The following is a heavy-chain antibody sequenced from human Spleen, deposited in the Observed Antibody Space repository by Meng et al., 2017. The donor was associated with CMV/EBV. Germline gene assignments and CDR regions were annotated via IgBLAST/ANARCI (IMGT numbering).Heavy chain of an antibody. D-gene: IGHD3-10*01. Sequence: GGSLRLSCAASGFTFSSYSMNWVRQAPGKGLEWVSRINSDGSSTSYADSVKGRFTISRDNAKNTLYLQMNSLRAEDTAVYYCARDYFGRYYWGQGTLVTVSS. V-gene: IGHV3-74*01. J-gene: IGHJ4*02. CDR3: ARDYFGRYY. CDR1: GFTFSSYS. CDR2: INSDGSST.